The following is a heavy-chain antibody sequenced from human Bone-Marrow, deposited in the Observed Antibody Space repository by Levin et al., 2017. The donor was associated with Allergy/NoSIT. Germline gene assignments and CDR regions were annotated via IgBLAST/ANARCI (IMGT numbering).Heavy chain of an antibody. V-gene: IGHV3-33*06. Sequence: PGESLKISCIVSGVRFRSYGMHWVRQAPGKGLEWVAAIWYDGSKKYYADSVKGRFTISRDNSKNTLDLQMNSLRAEDTAVYYCAKSSGGGNSAAGFDHWGQGTLVTVSS. D-gene: IGHD4-23*01. J-gene: IGHJ4*02. CDR2: IWYDGSKK. CDR1: GVRFRSYG. CDR3: AKSSGGGNSAAGFDH.